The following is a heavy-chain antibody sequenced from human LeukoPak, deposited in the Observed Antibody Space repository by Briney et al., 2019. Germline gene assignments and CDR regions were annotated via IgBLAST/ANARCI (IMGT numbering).Heavy chain of an antibody. J-gene: IGHJ1*01. V-gene: IGHV4-34*01. CDR3: ARGRGYCSGGSCYSLGYFQH. CDR2: INHSGST. D-gene: IGHD2-15*01. CDR1: GGSFSGYY. Sequence: SETLSLTCAVYGGSFSGYYWSWIRQPPGKGLEWIGEINHSGSTNYNPSLKSRVTISVDTSKNQFSLKLSSVTAADTAVYYCARGRGYCSGGSCYSLGYFQHWGQGTLVTVSS.